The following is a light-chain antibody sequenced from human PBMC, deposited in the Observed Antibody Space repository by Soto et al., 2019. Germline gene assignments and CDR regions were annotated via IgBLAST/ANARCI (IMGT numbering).Light chain of an antibody. CDR1: QSVTSNY. Sequence: EIVLTQSPGTLSLSPGERATLSCGASQSVTSNYLAWYQQKPGQAPRLLIFGASTRATGIPDGFSGSGSGTDFTLTISRLEPEDFAVYYCQHYYTSYTTFGQGTKVDIK. J-gene: IGKJ1*01. CDR2: GAS. V-gene: IGKV3-20*01. CDR3: QHYYTSYTT.